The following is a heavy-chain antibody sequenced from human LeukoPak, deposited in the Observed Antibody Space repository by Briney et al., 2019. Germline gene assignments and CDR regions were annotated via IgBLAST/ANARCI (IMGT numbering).Heavy chain of an antibody. Sequence: GGSLRLSCAASGFTFDDYAMHWVRQAPGKGLEWVSGISWNSGSIGYADSVKGRFTISRDSAKNSLYLQMSSLRAEDTALYYCAKGGTSTNGAFDIWGQGTMVTVSS. CDR2: ISWNSGSI. D-gene: IGHD2-2*01. V-gene: IGHV3-9*01. CDR3: AKGGTSTNGAFDI. CDR1: GFTFDDYA. J-gene: IGHJ3*02.